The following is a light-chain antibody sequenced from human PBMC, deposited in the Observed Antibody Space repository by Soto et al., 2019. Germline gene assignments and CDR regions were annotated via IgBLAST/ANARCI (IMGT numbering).Light chain of an antibody. V-gene: IGKV1-33*01. CDR3: QQCDTPPFT. CDR1: QDISKY. Sequence: DIQMNQSPSSLSASVGDRVTITCQANQDISKYLNWYQQRPGKAPNLLISEVSNLETGVPSVFSGAGSGTHFNLPISSLQPEHIGTYYCQQCDTPPFTFGLGTKLAIK. J-gene: IGKJ2*01. CDR2: EVS.